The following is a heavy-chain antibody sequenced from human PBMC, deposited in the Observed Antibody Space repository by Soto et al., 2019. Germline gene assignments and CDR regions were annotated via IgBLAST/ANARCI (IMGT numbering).Heavy chain of an antibody. CDR3: ARDRGDYYDSSGSFDP. CDR2: IYYSGIT. CDR1: GGSISSGGYY. V-gene: IGHV4-31*03. J-gene: IGHJ5*02. D-gene: IGHD3-22*01. Sequence: QVQLQESGPGLVKPSQTLSLTCTVSGGSISSGGYYWSWIRPHPGKGLEWIGYIYYSGITYSNPSLKSRVTISVDTSKNQFSLKLSSVTAADTAVYYCARDRGDYYDSSGSFDPWGQGTLVTVSS.